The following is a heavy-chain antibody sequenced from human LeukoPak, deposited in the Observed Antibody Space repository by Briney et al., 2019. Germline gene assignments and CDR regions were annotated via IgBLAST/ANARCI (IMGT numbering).Heavy chain of an antibody. J-gene: IGHJ4*02. V-gene: IGHV3-21*01. D-gene: IGHD3-22*01. CDR1: GFTFSSYW. CDR3: AREHSGGGNYYDSSGYYRSFDY. CDR2: ISSSRSYI. Sequence: PGGSLRLSCAASGFTFSSYWMHWVRQAPGKGLEWVSYISSSRSYIYYADSVKGRFTISRDNAKNSLYLQMSSLRVEDTAVYYCAREHSGGGNYYDSSGYYRSFDYWGQGTPVTVSS.